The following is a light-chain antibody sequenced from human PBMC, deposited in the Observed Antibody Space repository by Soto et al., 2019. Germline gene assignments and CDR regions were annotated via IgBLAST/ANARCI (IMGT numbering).Light chain of an antibody. J-gene: IGLJ1*01. CDR2: EVS. CDR1: SSDVSDYNY. CDR3: SSYAGSNNYV. Sequence: SALTQAPSASGSPGQSVTISCTGTSSDVSDYNYVSWYQQHPGKAPKLMIYEVSKRPSGVPDRFSGSKSGNTASLTVSGLQAEDEADYYCSSYAGSNNYVFGIGTKVTVL. V-gene: IGLV2-8*01.